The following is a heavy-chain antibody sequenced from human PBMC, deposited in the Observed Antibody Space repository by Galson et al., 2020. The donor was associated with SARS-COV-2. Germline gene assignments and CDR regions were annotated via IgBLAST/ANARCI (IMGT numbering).Heavy chain of an antibody. CDR3: ARSLSLGVCSGGSCFFY. D-gene: IGHD2-15*01. V-gene: IGHV1-18*01. J-gene: IGHJ4*02. CDR1: GYTFTTFY. Sequence: ASVKVSCKASGYTFTTFYITWVRQAPGQGLEWMGKISPYNSNTNYTQKLQGRVTMTTDTSTSTAYMELRSLTSDDTAVYYCARSLSLGVCSGGSCFFYWGQGTLVTVSS. CDR2: ISPYNSNT.